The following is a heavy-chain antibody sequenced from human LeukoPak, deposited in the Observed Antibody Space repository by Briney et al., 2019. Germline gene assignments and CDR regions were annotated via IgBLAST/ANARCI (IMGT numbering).Heavy chain of an antibody. J-gene: IGHJ6*02. Sequence: GGSLRLSCAASGFTFSSYWMNWARQAPGKGLEWVASINHNGNVSYYVDSVKGRFTISRDNAKNSLYLQMSNLRAEDTAVYFCARGGGLEVWGQGAKVTVSS. V-gene: IGHV3-7*03. CDR2: INHNGNVS. D-gene: IGHD3-16*01. CDR1: GFTFSSYW. CDR3: ARGGGLEV.